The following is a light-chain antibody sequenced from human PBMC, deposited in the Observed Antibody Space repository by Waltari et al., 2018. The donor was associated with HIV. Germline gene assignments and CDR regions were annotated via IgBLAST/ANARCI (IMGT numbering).Light chain of an antibody. Sequence: QSVLPQPPSLSAAPAPKANIPCSGTSSNLGKTYVSCYQQLPGTAPKPLIYDSNKRPSGIPDRFSGSKSGSSATLGITGLQTGDEADYYCGTWDSSLSAPWVFGGGTKLTVL. V-gene: IGLV1-51*01. CDR3: GTWDSSLSAPWV. J-gene: IGLJ3*02. CDR2: DSN. CDR1: SSNLGKTY.